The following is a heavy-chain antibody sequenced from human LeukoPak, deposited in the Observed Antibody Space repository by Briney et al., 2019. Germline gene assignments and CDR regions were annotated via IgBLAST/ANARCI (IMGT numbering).Heavy chain of an antibody. V-gene: IGHV3-23*01. J-gene: IGHJ4*02. Sequence: GSLRLSCAASGITFKIYSKKWGRQAPGKGLEWVSGTSGGGGSTYYADSVKGRFTSTRDNSKNTLYLQMNSLRAEDTAVYYCAKAGSSQGYFDSWGQGTLVTVSS. CDR1: GITFKIYS. CDR3: AKAGSSQGYFDS. CDR2: TSGGGGST. D-gene: IGHD2-15*01.